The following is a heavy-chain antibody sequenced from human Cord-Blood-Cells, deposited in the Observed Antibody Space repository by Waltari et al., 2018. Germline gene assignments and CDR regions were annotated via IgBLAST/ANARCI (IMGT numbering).Heavy chain of an antibody. D-gene: IGHD6-13*01. Sequence: QVQLVQSGAEVKKPGASVKVSCKASGYTFTSYAMHWVRQAPGQRLEWMGWINAGNGNTKYSQKFQGRVTITRDTSASTAYMELSSLRSEDTAVYYCARTTHPDAQYSSSWYVGYDYWGQGTLVTVSS. J-gene: IGHJ4*02. CDR3: ARTTHPDAQYSSSWYVGYDY. CDR2: INAGNGNT. CDR1: GYTFTSYA. V-gene: IGHV1-3*01.